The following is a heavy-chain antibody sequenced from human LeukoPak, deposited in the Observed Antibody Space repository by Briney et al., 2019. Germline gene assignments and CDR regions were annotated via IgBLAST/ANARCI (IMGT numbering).Heavy chain of an antibody. D-gene: IGHD3-10*01. J-gene: IGHJ4*02. V-gene: IGHV3-30*03. Sequence: GRSLRLSCAASGFTFSSYGMHWVRQAPGKGLEWVAVISYDGSNKYYADSVKGRFTISRDNSKNTLYLQMNSLRAEDTAVYYCARDRWFGELYSPIDYWGQGTLVTVSS. CDR1: GFTFSSYG. CDR3: ARDRWFGELYSPIDY. CDR2: ISYDGSNK.